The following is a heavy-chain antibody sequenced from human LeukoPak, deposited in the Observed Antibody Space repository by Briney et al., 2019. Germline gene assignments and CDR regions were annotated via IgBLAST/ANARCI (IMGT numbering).Heavy chain of an antibody. CDR3: ARSGFDRYRDAFDI. CDR1: GGSISSYY. D-gene: IGHD3-9*01. Sequence: SETLSLTCTVSGGSISSYYWSWIRQPPGKGLEWIGYIYYSGSTNYNPSLKSRVTISVDTSKNQFSLKLSSVTAADTAVYYCARSGFDRYRDAFDIWGQGTMVTVSS. J-gene: IGHJ3*02. V-gene: IGHV4-59*01. CDR2: IYYSGST.